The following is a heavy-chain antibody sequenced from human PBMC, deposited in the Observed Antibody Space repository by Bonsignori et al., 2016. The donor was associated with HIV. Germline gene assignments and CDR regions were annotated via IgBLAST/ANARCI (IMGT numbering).Heavy chain of an antibody. D-gene: IGHD6-13*01. J-gene: IGHJ4*02. V-gene: IGHV3-23*01. Sequence: WIRQPPGKGLEWVSAISGSGGSTYCADSVKGRFTISRDNSKNTLYLQMNSLRAEDTAVYYCAKDIKHSWYESSTFDYWGQGTLVTVSS. CDR3: AKDIKHSWYESSTFDY. CDR2: ISGSGGST.